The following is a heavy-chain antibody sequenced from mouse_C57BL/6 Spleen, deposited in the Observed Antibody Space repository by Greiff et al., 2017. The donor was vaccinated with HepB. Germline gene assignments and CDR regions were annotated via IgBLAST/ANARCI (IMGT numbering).Heavy chain of an antibody. V-gene: IGHV5-17*01. J-gene: IGHJ4*01. CDR2: ISSGSSTI. D-gene: IGHD4-1*01. CDR3: ARSGTDAMDY. Sequence: SGGGLVKPGGSLKLSCAASGFTFSDYGMHWVRQAPEKGLEWVAYISSGSSTIYYADTVKGRFTISRDNAKNTLFLQMTSLRSEDTAMYYCARSGTDAMDYWGQGTSVTVSS. CDR1: GFTFSDYG.